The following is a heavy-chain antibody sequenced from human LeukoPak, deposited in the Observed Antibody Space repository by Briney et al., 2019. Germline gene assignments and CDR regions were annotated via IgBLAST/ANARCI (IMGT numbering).Heavy chain of an antibody. J-gene: IGHJ4*02. CDR2: MNNAGST. Sequence: RGSLRLSCAASGFSVNNNYMNWVRQAPGKGLEWVSLMNNAGSTYYADSVKGRFTISRDGSKNTLYLQMNSLRAEDTAVYYCAGGTYYGSGSRPGYFDYWGQGTLVTVSS. V-gene: IGHV3-53*01. CDR3: AGGTYYGSGSRPGYFDY. D-gene: IGHD3-10*01. CDR1: GFSVNNNY.